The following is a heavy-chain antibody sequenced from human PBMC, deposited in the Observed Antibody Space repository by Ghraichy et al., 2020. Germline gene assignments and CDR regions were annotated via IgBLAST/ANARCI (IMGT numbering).Heavy chain of an antibody. CDR1: GDSVSSNSAA. J-gene: IGHJ6*02. D-gene: IGHD4-23*01. Sequence: SQTLSLTCAISGDSVSSNSAAWNWIRQSPSRGLEWLGRTYYRSKWYNDYAVSVKSRITINPDTSKNQFSLQLNSVTPEDTAVYYCARDGGVVTPGYYYGMDVWGQGTTVTVSS. V-gene: IGHV6-1*01. CDR3: ARDGGVVTPGYYYGMDV. CDR2: TYYRSKWYN.